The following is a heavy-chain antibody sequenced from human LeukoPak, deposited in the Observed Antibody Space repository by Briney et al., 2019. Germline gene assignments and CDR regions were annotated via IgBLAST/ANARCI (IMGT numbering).Heavy chain of an antibody. CDR1: GYTFTGYY. J-gene: IGHJ4*02. CDR3: ARDLRSSGWYDGDYFDY. D-gene: IGHD6-19*01. CDR2: INPNSGGT. Sequence: ASVKVSCKASGYTFTGYYMYWVRQAPGQGLEWMGWINPNSGGTNYAQKFQGRVTMTRDTSISTAYMELSRLRSDDTAVYYCARDLRSSGWYDGDYFDYWGQGTLVTVSS. V-gene: IGHV1-2*02.